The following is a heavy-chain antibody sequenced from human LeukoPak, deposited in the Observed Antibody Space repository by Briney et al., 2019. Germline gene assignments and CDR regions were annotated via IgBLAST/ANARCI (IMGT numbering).Heavy chain of an antibody. CDR3: ARDKRGSYADY. CDR1: GGLMNNYY. V-gene: IGHV4-59*01. Sequence: SETLSLTCTVSGGLMNNYYWGWIRQDPGKGLEWVGYIYYSGSTSYNPSLKGRVTISVDTSKNQFSLNLSSVTAADTATYYCARDKRGSYADYWGQGTLVTVSS. J-gene: IGHJ4*02. D-gene: IGHD1-26*01. CDR2: IYYSGST.